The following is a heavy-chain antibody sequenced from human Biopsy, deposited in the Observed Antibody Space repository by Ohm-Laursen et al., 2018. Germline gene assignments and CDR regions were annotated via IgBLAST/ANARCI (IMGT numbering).Heavy chain of an antibody. CDR3: ATPFQYYDSWGGYPPFDH. Sequence: SSEKVACKAYAGTFSNYAISWVRQAPGEGLEWMGGIIAVSGLVNYAPKFQGRVSITADKSTPTAYMELSNLKSEDTAVYYCATPFQYYDSWGGYPPFDHWGQGTLVTVSS. V-gene: IGHV1-69*17. CDR2: IIAVSGLV. D-gene: IGHD3-3*01. J-gene: IGHJ4*02. CDR1: AGTFSNYA.